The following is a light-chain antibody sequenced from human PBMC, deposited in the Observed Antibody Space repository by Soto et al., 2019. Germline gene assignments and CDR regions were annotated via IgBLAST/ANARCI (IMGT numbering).Light chain of an antibody. CDR3: QQYGNSPLT. J-gene: IGKJ4*01. CDR1: QSVSSSY. V-gene: IGKV3-20*01. CDR2: GAS. Sequence: EIVLTQSPGTLSLSPGERATLSCRASQSVSSSYLAWYQQKPGQAPRLLNYGASSRATGIPDRFSGSGSGTDFTLTISRLEPEDFAVYYCQQYGNSPLTFGGGTKVEIK.